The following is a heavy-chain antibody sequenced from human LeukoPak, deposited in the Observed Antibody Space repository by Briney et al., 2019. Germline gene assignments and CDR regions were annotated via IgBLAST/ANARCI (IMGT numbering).Heavy chain of an antibody. D-gene: IGHD5-18*01. V-gene: IGHV4-61*01. J-gene: IGHJ6*02. CDR3: ARVGVDTAMAYYYYYYGKDV. Sequence: PSETLSLTCTASGGSVSSGSYNCSWIRQPPGKGLEWIGYIYYSGSTNYNPSLKSRVTISVDTSKNQFSLKLSSVTAAVTAVYYCARVGVDTAMAYYYYYYGKDVWGQGTTVTVSS. CDR2: IYYSGST. CDR1: GGSVSSGSYN.